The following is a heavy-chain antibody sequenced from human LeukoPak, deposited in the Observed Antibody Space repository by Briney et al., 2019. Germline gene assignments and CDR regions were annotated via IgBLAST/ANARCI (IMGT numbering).Heavy chain of an antibody. Sequence: PSETLSLTCTVSGGSISSSNYYWGWIRQPPGKGLEWIGSIYHSGSTNYNPSLKGRVTISVDTSKNQFSLKLSSVTAADTAVYYCARVKSIAARIPPMGYYYYYMDVWGKGTTVTVSS. CDR2: IYHSGST. V-gene: IGHV4-39*07. CDR3: ARVKSIAARIPPMGYYYYYMDV. CDR1: GGSISSSNYY. J-gene: IGHJ6*03. D-gene: IGHD6-6*01.